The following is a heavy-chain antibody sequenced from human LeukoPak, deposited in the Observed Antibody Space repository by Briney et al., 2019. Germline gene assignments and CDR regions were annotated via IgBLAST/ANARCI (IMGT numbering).Heavy chain of an antibody. D-gene: IGHD2-2*01. J-gene: IGHJ1*01. V-gene: IGHV3-7*01. Sequence: GGSPRLSCAASGFTFSSNWMSWVRQAPGKGLEWVANIKQDGSEKYYVDPVKGRFTISRDNAKNSLYLQMNSLRAEDTAVYYCASPYCSSTTCYPRTFHHWGQGTLVTVSS. CDR3: ASPYCSSTTCYPRTFHH. CDR1: GFTFSSNW. CDR2: IKQDGSEK.